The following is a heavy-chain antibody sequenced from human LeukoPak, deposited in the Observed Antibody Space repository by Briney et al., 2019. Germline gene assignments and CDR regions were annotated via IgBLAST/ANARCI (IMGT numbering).Heavy chain of an antibody. CDR3: AGRYDSSGYPLH. CDR1: GFTLSRYA. D-gene: IGHD3-22*01. V-gene: IGHV3-53*01. J-gene: IGHJ4*02. CDR2: IYSGGTT. Sequence: GGSLRLSCAASGFTLSRYAMSWVRQAPGKGLEWVSVIYSGGTTYYADSIKGRFTISRDNSKNTLYLQMNSLRAEDTAVYYCAGRYDSSGYPLHWGQGTLVTVSS.